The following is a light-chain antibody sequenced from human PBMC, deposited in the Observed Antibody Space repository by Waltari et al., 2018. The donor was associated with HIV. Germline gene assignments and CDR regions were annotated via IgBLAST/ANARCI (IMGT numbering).Light chain of an antibody. CDR2: EVS. V-gene: IGLV2-8*01. CDR1: SNNVGCYNY. J-gene: IGLJ3*02. Sequence: QSALTQPPSASGSPGQSVTISCTGTSNNVGCYNYVSWYQQHPGKAPKLMIYEVSKRPSGVPDRFSGSKSGNTASLTVSRLQAEDEADYYCSSYAGSNNLVFGGGTKLTVL. CDR3: SSYAGSNNLV.